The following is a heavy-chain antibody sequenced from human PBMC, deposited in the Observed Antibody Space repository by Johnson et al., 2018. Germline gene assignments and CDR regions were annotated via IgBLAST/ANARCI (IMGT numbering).Heavy chain of an antibody. J-gene: IGHJ1*01. V-gene: IGHV3-49*05. CDR1: GFTFGDYP. CDR3: TRDRIVGATSGYFQH. Sequence: VQLVESGGGLVKPGRSLRLSCTASGFTFGDYPMSWFRQAPGKGLEWVGFIRSKAYGGTTESAASVKGRFTISRDDSKSIAYLQMNSLKTEDPAVYYCTRDRIVGATSGYFQHWGQGTLVTVSS. CDR2: IRSKAYGGTT. D-gene: IGHD1-26*01.